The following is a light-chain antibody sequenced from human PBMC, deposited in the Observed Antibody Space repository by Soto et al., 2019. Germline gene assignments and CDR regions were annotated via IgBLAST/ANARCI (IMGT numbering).Light chain of an antibody. J-gene: IGKJ1*01. CDR1: QSISSY. CDR3: QQSYSTLWT. CDR2: AAS. Sequence: DIQMTQSPSSLSASVGDRVTITCRASQSISSYLNWYQQKPGKAPKLLIHAASSLQSGVPSRFSGSGSGTDFTLTISSLKPEDFATYYCQQSYSTLWTFGQGTKVDIK. V-gene: IGKV1-39*01.